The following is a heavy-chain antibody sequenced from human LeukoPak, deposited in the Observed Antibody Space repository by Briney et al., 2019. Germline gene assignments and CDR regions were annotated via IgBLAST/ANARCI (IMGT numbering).Heavy chain of an antibody. CDR2: INPNSGGT. V-gene: IGHV1-2*02. CDR1: GYTFTGYY. Sequence: ASVKVSCKASGYTFTGYYMHWVRQAPGQGLEWMGWINPNSGGTKYAQKFQGRVTMTRDTSISTAYIELSRLRSDDTAVYYCARVETVTRWSNNWFDPWGQGTLVTVSS. D-gene: IGHD4-17*01. CDR3: ARVETVTRWSNNWFDP. J-gene: IGHJ5*02.